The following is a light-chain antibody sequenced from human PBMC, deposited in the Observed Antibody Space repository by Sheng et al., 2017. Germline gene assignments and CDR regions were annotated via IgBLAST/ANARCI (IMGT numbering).Light chain of an antibody. V-gene: IGKV3-15*01. Sequence: EIVMTQSPATLSVSPGERATLSCRASQSVSSTLAWYQHKPGQAPRLLIYGASARATGIPARFSGSGSGTDFTLTISSLQSEDFAVYYCQHYYNWPRTFGQG. J-gene: IGKJ1*01. CDR3: QHYYNWPRT. CDR2: GAS. CDR1: QSVSST.